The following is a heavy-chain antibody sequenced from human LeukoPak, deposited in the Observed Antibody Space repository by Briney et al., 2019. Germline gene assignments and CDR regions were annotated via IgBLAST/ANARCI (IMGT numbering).Heavy chain of an antibody. Sequence: SVKVSCKASGGTFISYAISWVRQAPGQGLEWMGGIIPIFGTANYAQKFQGRVTITTDESTSTAYMELSSLRSEDTAVYYCAREAVVVVAVGSPDYYYYMDVWGKGTTVTVSS. V-gene: IGHV1-69*05. D-gene: IGHD2-15*01. CDR1: GGTFISYA. CDR2: IIPIFGTA. CDR3: AREAVVVVAVGSPDYYYYMDV. J-gene: IGHJ6*03.